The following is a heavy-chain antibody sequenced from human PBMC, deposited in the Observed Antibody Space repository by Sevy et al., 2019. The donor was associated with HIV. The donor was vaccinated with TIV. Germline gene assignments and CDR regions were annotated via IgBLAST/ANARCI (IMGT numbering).Heavy chain of an antibody. D-gene: IGHD3-16*02. J-gene: IGHJ6*02. CDR3: AREGVLMGGSIVSYGMDV. CDR2: MSYNGNRK. Sequence: GGSLRLSCEGSGFSFSRSPMHRVRQAPGKGLEWVAVMSYNGNRKYNEDSVKGRFTISRDDSKNTVFLQMNSLRVEDTGVYYCAREGVLMGGSIVSYGMDVWGQGTTVTVSS. CDR1: GFSFSRSP. V-gene: IGHV3-30-3*01.